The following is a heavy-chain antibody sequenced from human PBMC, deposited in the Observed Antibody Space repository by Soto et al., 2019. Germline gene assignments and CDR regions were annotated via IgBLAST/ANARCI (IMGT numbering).Heavy chain of an antibody. J-gene: IGHJ3*02. CDR3: ARGKNLGPPFLDRVFDI. D-gene: IGHD3-3*02. CDR2: IYYSGST. CDR1: GGSISSYY. Sequence: PSETLSLTCTVSGGSISSYYWSWIRQPPGKGLEWIGYIYYSGSTNYNPSLKSRVTISVDTSKNQFSLKLSSVTAADTAVYYCARGKNLGPPFLDRVFDIWGKGTMVTVS. V-gene: IGHV4-59*01.